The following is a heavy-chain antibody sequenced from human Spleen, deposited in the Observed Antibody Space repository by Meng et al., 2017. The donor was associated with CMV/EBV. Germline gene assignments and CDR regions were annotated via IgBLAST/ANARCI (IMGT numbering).Heavy chain of an antibody. Sequence: SGYTFSGYCVDWVRQARGQGIGWMGWINTNSGGTNYAQKFQGRVTMTRDTSISTAYMELSRLRSDDTAVYYCARAIYCSSTSCYFDYWGQGTLVTVSS. CDR3: ARAIYCSSTSCYFDY. J-gene: IGHJ4*02. D-gene: IGHD2-2*01. CDR2: INTNSGGT. CDR1: GYTFSGYC. V-gene: IGHV1-2*02.